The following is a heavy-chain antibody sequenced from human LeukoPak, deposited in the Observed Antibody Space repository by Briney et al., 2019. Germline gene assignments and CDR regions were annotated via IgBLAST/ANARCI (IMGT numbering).Heavy chain of an antibody. Sequence: QPGGSLRLSCAASGFTFSSYDMSWVRQAPGKGLEWVSAFSGSGGSTYYADTVKGRFTISRDNSKNTLYLQMNSLRAEDTAVYYCAKTHSSLLLHWGQGTLVTVSS. CDR3: AKTHSSLLLH. D-gene: IGHD3-22*01. V-gene: IGHV3-23*01. CDR2: FSGSGGST. CDR1: GFTFSSYD. J-gene: IGHJ1*01.